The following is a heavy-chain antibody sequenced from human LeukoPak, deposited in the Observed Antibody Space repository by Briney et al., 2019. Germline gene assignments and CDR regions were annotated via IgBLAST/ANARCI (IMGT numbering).Heavy chain of an antibody. J-gene: IGHJ3*02. D-gene: IGHD7-27*01. Sequence: GASVKVSCKASGYTFTSYGISWVRQAPGQGLEWMGWISAYNGNTNYAQKLQGRVTMTTDTSTSTAYMELRSLRAEDTAVYYCARDLAHWGSGAFDIWGQGTMVTVSS. V-gene: IGHV1-18*01. CDR3: ARDLAHWGSGAFDI. CDR2: ISAYNGNT. CDR1: GYTFTSYG.